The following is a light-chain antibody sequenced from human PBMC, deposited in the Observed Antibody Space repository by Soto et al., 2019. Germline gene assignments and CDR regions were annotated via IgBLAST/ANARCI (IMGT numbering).Light chain of an antibody. V-gene: IGKV3-20*01. Sequence: EIVLTQSPGTLSLSPGERATLSCRASQSVSSSYLAWYQQKPGQAPRLLIYGASSRATGIPDRFSGSGSGTDFNLTISRLEPEYFAVYYCQQYGSSGYTFGQGTKLEIK. CDR3: QQYGSSGYT. CDR1: QSVSSSY. J-gene: IGKJ2*01. CDR2: GAS.